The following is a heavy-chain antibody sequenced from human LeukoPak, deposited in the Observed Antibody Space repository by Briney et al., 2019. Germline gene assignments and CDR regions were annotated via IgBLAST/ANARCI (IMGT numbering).Heavy chain of an antibody. Sequence: ASVKVSCKASGYTFTGYYVHWVRQAPGQGLEWMAWMNPKSGGTNYAQKFEARVTMNRDTSISTAYMELSSLRSEDTAVYYCARDRTYSGYDAYFDYWGQGTLVTVSS. V-gene: IGHV1-2*02. CDR1: GYTFTGYY. D-gene: IGHD5-12*01. CDR2: MNPKSGGT. J-gene: IGHJ4*02. CDR3: ARDRTYSGYDAYFDY.